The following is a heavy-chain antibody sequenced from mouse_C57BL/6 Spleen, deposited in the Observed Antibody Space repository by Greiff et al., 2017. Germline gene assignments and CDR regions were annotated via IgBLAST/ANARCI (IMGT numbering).Heavy chain of an antibody. J-gene: IGHJ2*01. CDR1: GYAFSSYW. D-gene: IGHD2-1*01. Sequence: VHLVESGAELVKPGASVKISCKASGYAFSSYWMNWVKQRPGKGLEWIGQIYPGDGDTNYNGKFKGKATLTADKSSSTAYMQLSSLTSEDSAVYFCARCDYGNYYFDYWGQGTTLTVSS. CDR3: ARCDYGNYYFDY. V-gene: IGHV1-80*01. CDR2: IYPGDGDT.